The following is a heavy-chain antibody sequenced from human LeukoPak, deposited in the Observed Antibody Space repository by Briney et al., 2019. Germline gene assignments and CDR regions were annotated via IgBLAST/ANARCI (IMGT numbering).Heavy chain of an antibody. CDR1: GFIFGDYA. CDR3: TSQYYDSSGYYLNPDY. Sequence: GGSLRLSCTASGFIFGDYAMSWFRQAPGKGLEWVGFIRSKAYGGTTEYAASVKGRFTISRDDSKSTAYLQMNSLKTDDTAMYYCTSQYYDSSGYYLNPDYWGQGTLVTVSS. J-gene: IGHJ4*02. CDR2: IRSKAYGGTT. V-gene: IGHV3-49*03. D-gene: IGHD3-22*01.